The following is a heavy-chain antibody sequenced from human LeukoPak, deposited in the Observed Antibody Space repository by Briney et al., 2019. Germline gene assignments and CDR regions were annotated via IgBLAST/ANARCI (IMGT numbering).Heavy chain of an antibody. Sequence: GGSLRLSCAASGFTFSSYGMHWVRQAPGKGLEWVAVISYDGSSKYYADSVKGRFTISRDNSKSTLYLQMNSLRAEDTAVYYCARAAAVAGGWYYFDYWGQGTLVTVSS. CDR2: ISYDGSSK. V-gene: IGHV3-30*03. CDR1: GFTFSSYG. D-gene: IGHD6-19*01. J-gene: IGHJ4*02. CDR3: ARAAAVAGGWYYFDY.